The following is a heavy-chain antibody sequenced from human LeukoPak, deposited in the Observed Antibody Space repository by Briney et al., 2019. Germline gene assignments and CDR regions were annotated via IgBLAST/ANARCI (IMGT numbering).Heavy chain of an antibody. Sequence: SETLSLTCAVYGGSFSGYYWIWIRQPPGKGLEWIGEINHSGSTNYNPSLKSRVTISVDTSKNQFSLRLTSVTAADTAVYFCATVVGATSIPDWGQGTLVTVSS. CDR1: GGSFSGYY. V-gene: IGHV4-34*01. D-gene: IGHD1-26*01. J-gene: IGHJ4*02. CDR3: ATVVGATSIPD. CDR2: INHSGST.